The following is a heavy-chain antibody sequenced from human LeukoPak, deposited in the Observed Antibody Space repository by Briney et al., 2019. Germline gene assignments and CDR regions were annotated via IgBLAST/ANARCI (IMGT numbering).Heavy chain of an antibody. CDR2: ISSSSSYI. V-gene: IGHV3-21*01. CDR3: ASYCSGGSCYSADFDY. Sequence: PGGSLRLSCAASGFTFSSYSMNWVRQAPGKGLEWVSSISSSSSYIYYADPVKGRFTISRDNAKNSLYLQMNSLRAEDTAVYYCASYCSGGSCYSADFDYWGQGTLVTVSS. D-gene: IGHD2-15*01. J-gene: IGHJ4*02. CDR1: GFTFSSYS.